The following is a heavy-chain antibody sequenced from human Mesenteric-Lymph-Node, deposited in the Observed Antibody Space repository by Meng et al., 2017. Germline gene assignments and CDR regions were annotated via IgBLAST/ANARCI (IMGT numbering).Heavy chain of an antibody. J-gene: IGHJ4*02. Sequence: GESLKISCAASGFTFSSYSMNWVRQAPGKGLEWVSAISGTGTYTYYADSVKGRFTISRDNSRDTLYMQMDGLRADDTAVYYCAKGPVKGFFDYWGQGTLVTVSS. CDR3: AKGPVKGFFDY. CDR1: GFTFSSYS. V-gene: IGHV3-21*04. CDR2: ISGTGTYT.